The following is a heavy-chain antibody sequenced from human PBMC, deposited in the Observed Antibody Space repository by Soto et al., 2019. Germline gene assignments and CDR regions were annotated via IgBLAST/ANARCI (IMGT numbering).Heavy chain of an antibody. CDR3: VRDREASYGINWFDP. V-gene: IGHV3-48*03. CDR2: ISSTGQTV. Sequence: DVQLVESGGGLVQPGGSLRLSCVASGFTFRHYEMNWVRQAPGKGLEWVSYISSTGQTVNYADSVKGRFTISRDNAKNSLYLQMNSLRVEETAVYYCVRDREASYGINWFDPWGQGTLVTVSS. J-gene: IGHJ5*02. CDR1: GFTFRHYE. D-gene: IGHD1-26*01.